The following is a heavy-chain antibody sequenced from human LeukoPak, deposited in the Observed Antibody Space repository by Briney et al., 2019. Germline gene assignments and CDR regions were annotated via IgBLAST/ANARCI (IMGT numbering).Heavy chain of an antibody. J-gene: IGHJ4*02. CDR3: ARKGYSYGPTYFDY. V-gene: IGHV4-31*03. Sequence: SSQTLSLTCTVSGGSISSGGYYWSWIRQHPGKGLEWIGYIYYSGSTYYNPSLKSRVTISVDTSRNQFSLKLSSVTAADTAVYYCARKGYSYGPTYFDYWGQGTLVTVSP. CDR2: IYYSGST. D-gene: IGHD5-18*01. CDR1: GGSISSGGYY.